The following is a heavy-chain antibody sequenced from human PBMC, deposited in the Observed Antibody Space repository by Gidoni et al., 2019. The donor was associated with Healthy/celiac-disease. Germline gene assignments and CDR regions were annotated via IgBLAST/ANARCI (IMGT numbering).Heavy chain of an antibody. D-gene: IGHD3-3*01. CDR1: GGSFRGYY. CDR3: ARGRYEFGSGRNWFDP. Sequence: QVQLQQWGAGLLKPSETLSLTCAVYGGSFRGYYWSWIRQPPGKGLEWSGEINHSGSTNYNPSLKSRVIISVDTSKNQFALKLSSVTAADTAVDYCARGRYEFGSGRNWFDPWGQGTLVTVSS. V-gene: IGHV4-34*01. CDR2: INHSGST. J-gene: IGHJ5*02.